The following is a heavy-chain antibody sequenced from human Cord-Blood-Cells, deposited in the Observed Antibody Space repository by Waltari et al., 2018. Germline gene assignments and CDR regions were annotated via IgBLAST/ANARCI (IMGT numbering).Heavy chain of an antibody. V-gene: IGHV4-59*08. J-gene: IGHJ4*02. Sequence: QVQLQESGPGLVKPSETLSLTCPASGGSISSYYWSWIRQPPGKGLEWIGYIYYSGGTNYNPSLKSRVTISVDTSKNQFSLKLSSVTAADTAVYYCAGWFRELFDYWGQGTLVTVSS. D-gene: IGHD3-10*01. CDR2: IYYSGGT. CDR1: GGSISSYY. CDR3: AGWFRELFDY.